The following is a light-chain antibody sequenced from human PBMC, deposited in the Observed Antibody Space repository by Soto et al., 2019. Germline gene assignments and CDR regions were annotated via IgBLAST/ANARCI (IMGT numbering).Light chain of an antibody. J-gene: IGKJ3*01. CDR3: QKYSSVPV. V-gene: IGKV1-27*01. Sequence: DIQMTQSPTSLSASVGDRVTITYRASQDIKNFVAWYQQKPGKASKLLFYAASTLQSGVPSRFSGSGSGTDLTLTINSLQPEDVATYSCQKYSSVPVFGPGTKVEIK. CDR1: QDIKNF. CDR2: AAS.